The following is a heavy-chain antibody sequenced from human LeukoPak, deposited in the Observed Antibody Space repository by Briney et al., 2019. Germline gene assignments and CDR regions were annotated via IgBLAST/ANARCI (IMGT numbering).Heavy chain of an antibody. V-gene: IGHV3-9*01. J-gene: IGHJ3*02. CDR2: LSWNSGNI. CDR3: AKGRGFGEFPDAFDI. D-gene: IGHD3-10*01. Sequence: GGSLRLSCAASGFPFDDYDMNWVRQAPGKGLEWVSRLSWNSGNIDYADSVKGRFTISRENANNSLYLQMNSLTPEDAALYYCAKGRGFGEFPDAFDIWGQGTMVTVSS. CDR1: GFPFDDYD.